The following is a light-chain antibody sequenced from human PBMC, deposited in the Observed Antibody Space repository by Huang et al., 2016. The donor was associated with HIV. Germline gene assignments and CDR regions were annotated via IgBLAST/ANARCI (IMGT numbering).Light chain of an antibody. CDR3: MQSIQLPRI. V-gene: IGKV2D-29*02. J-gene: IGKJ2*01. Sequence: DIVMTQTPLSLSVTPGQPASISCKSSQSLLHRDRTTYLYWYQQKSGKSPHLLIYEAVNRFSGVPDRFSGSGSGTDFTRKISRVEAEEVGVYYCMQSIQLPRIFGQGTKLEIK. CDR2: EAV. CDR1: QSLLHRDRTTY.